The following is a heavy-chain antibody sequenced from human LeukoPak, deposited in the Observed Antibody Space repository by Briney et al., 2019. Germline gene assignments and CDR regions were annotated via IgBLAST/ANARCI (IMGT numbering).Heavy chain of an antibody. CDR3: ARGTQMATMNSLFDY. Sequence: SETLSLTCAVYGGSFSGYYWSWIRQPPGKGLEWIGEINHSGSTNYNPSLKSRVTISVDTSKNQFSLKLSSVTAADTAVYYCARGTQMATMNSLFDYWGQGTLVTVSS. CDR2: INHSGST. V-gene: IGHV4-34*01. CDR1: GGSFSGYY. J-gene: IGHJ4*02. D-gene: IGHD5-24*01.